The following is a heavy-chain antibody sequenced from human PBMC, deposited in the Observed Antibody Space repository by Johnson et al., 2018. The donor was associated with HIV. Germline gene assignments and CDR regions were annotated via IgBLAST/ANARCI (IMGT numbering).Heavy chain of an antibody. CDR1: GFTFSNAW. J-gene: IGHJ3*02. CDR2: INSDGSST. CDR3: AKAVTGEGAFDI. V-gene: IGHV3-74*02. D-gene: IGHD7-27*01. Sequence: EMQLVESGGGLVKPGGSLRLSCAASGFTFSNAWMHWVRQAPGKGLEWVGSINSDGSSTSYADSVKGRFTISRDNSKNTLYLQMNSLRAEDTAVYYCAKAVTGEGAFDIWGQGTMVTVSS.